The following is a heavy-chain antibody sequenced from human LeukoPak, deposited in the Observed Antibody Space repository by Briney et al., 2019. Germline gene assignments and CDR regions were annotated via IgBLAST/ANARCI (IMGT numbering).Heavy chain of an antibody. CDR2: INPNSGGT. D-gene: IGHD2-2*01. V-gene: IGHV1-2*02. CDR3: ARDNSKDIVVERSNWFDP. CDR1: GYTFTGYY. J-gene: IGHJ5*02. Sequence: ASVKVSCKASGYTFTGYYMHWVRQAPGQGLEWMGWINPNSGGTNYAQKFQGRVTMTRDTSISPAYMELSRLRSDDTAVYYCARDNSKDIVVERSNWFDPWGQGTLVTVSS.